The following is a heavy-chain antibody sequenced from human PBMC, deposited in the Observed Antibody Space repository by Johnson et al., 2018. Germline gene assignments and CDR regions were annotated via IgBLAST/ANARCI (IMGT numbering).Heavy chain of an antibody. CDR1: GFTFSHAW. CDR2: MYNSGDT. CDR3: ARSGPGWHYY. D-gene: IGHD3-10*01. Sequence: VQLVQSGGGFVKPGGSLRLSCVASGFTFSHAWMSWVRQAPGKGLEWVSVMYNSGDTYYADSVRGRFTISRDDSKNTLGLQMGSLRADDTAVYYCARSGPGWHYYWGQGTLVNVSS. J-gene: IGHJ4*02. V-gene: IGHV3-66*01.